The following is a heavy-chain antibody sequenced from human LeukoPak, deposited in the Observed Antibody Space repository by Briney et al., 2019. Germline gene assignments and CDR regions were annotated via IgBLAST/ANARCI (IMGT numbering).Heavy chain of an antibody. CDR2: ISYDGSNK. D-gene: IGHD3-10*01. CDR1: GFTFSSYG. J-gene: IGHJ6*02. CDR3: ARDSHPYYYGSGSYSYYYYGMDV. Sequence: GRSLRLSCAASGFTFSSYGMHWFRQAPGKGLEWVAVISYDGSNKYYADSVKGRFTISRDNAKNSLYLQMNSLRAEDTAVYYCARDSHPYYYGSGSYSYYYYGMDVWGQGTTVTVSS. V-gene: IGHV3-30*03.